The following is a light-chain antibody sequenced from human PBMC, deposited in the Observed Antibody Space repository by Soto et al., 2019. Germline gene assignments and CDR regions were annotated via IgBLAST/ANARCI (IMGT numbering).Light chain of an antibody. Sequence: DIQMTQSPSTLPAFVGDRVTITCRASQTIGNCLAWYQQKPGKVPKLLIYNVSSLESGVPSRFSGSGSGTKFTLTSSSLQPDDFASYYCQLWYLYWTFGQGTKVEIK. CDR3: QLWYLYWT. CDR2: NVS. J-gene: IGKJ1*01. V-gene: IGKV1-5*03. CDR1: QTIGNC.